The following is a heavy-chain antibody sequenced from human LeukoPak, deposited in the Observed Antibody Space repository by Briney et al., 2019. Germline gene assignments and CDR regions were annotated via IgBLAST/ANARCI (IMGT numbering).Heavy chain of an antibody. V-gene: IGHV3-53*01. CDR3: ATGDYYDRSGIFDY. CDR2: IYSGGST. D-gene: IGHD3-22*01. CDR1: GFTVSSNY. J-gene: IGHJ4*02. Sequence: GGSLRLSCAASGFTVSSNYMSWVRQAPGKGLEWVSVIYSGGSTYYADSVKGRFTISRDNSKNTLYLQMNSLRAEDTAVYYCATGDYYDRSGIFDYWGQGTLVTVSS.